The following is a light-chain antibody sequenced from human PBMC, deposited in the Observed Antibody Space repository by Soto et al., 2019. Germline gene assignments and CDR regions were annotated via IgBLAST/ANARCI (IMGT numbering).Light chain of an antibody. CDR3: QQYNNWPLT. CDR2: AAS. CDR1: QSISRN. J-gene: IGKJ4*01. V-gene: IGKV3-15*01. Sequence: EIVLTQSPYTLSVSPGERATLSCRASQSISRNLSWYQQKPGQAPRLLIYAASTRATGFPARFSGSGSGTEFTLTISSLQSEDFAVYYCQQYNNWPLTFGGGTKVDIK.